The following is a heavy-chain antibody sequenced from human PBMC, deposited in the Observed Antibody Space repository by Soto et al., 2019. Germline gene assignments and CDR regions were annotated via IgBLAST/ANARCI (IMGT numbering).Heavy chain of an antibody. Sequence: QVQLQESGPGLVKPSETLSLTCTVSGGSISSYYWSWIRQPPGKGLEWIGYIYYSGSTNYNPSLKSRVTISVDTSKNQFSLKLSSVTAADTAVYYCARGQDSWLPYYFDYWGQGTLVTVSS. J-gene: IGHJ4*02. CDR1: GGSISSYY. V-gene: IGHV4-59*01. CDR3: ARGQDSWLPYYFDY. D-gene: IGHD5-12*01. CDR2: IYYSGST.